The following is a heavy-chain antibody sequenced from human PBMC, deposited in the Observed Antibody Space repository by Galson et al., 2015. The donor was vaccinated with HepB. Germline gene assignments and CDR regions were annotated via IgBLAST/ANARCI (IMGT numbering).Heavy chain of an antibody. J-gene: IGHJ5*02. CDR3: AREGRQYGGNLYWFDT. Sequence: QSGAEVKKPGASVKVSCKTSGYSFTTYGLSWVRQAPGQSLEWMGWISLYNGDTESAQNFKDRVTMTADTSTNTAYMELRSLTYDDAAVYYCAREGRQYGGNLYWFDTWGQGTLVTVSS. CDR1: GYSFTTYG. CDR2: ISLYNGDT. D-gene: IGHD4/OR15-4a*01. V-gene: IGHV1-18*01.